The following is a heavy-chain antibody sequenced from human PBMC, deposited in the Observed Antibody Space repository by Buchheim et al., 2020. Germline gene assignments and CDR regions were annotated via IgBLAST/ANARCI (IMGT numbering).Heavy chain of an antibody. Sequence: EVQVVESGGGLVQPGGSLRLSCAASGFTFSSYAMTWVRQAPGKGLEWVSTIFNTAGGTYYADSVKGRFTISRDNSQNMVYLQTNTLGAEDTALYYCARRMTFGATPGLDPWGQGTL. J-gene: IGHJ5*02. CDR3: ARRMTFGATPGLDP. CDR2: IFNTAGGT. CDR1: GFTFSSYA. D-gene: IGHD3/OR15-3a*01. V-gene: IGHV3-23*04.